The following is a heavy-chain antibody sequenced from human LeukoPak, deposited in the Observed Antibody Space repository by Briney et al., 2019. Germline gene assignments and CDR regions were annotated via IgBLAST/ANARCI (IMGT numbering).Heavy chain of an antibody. V-gene: IGHV4-4*07. Sequence: SETLSLTCIVSGGSISSYYWSWIRQPAGKGLEWIGRIYTSGSTNYNPSLKSRVTMSVDTSKNQFSLKLSSVTAADTAVYYCARGTYYYDSSRYYFDYWGQGTLVTVSS. CDR2: IYTSGST. CDR3: ARGTYYYDSSRYYFDY. J-gene: IGHJ4*02. D-gene: IGHD3-22*01. CDR1: GGSISSYY.